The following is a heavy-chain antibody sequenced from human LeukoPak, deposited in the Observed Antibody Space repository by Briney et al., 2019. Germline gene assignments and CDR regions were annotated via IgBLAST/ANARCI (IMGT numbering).Heavy chain of an antibody. CDR3: ATQILLCHYY. J-gene: IGHJ4*02. CDR1: GGSISSYY. V-gene: IGHV4-59*08. D-gene: IGHD2/OR15-2a*01. Sequence: SETLSLTCTVSGGSISSYYWSWIRQPPGKGLEWIGYIYYSGSTNYNPSLKSRVTISVDTSKNQLSLKLSSVTAADTAVYYCATQILLCHYYWGQGTLVTVSS. CDR2: IYYSGST.